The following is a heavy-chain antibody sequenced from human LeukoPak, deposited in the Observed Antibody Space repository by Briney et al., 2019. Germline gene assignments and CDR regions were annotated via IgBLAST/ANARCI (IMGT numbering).Heavy chain of an antibody. J-gene: IGHJ5*02. CDR2: ISGSGGST. D-gene: IGHD4-11*01. V-gene: IGHV3-23*01. CDR1: GFTFSSYA. CDR3: AKDQQFISYSP. Sequence: PGGSLRLSWAASGFTFSSYAMSWVRQAPGKGLEWVSTISGSGGSTYYVYSVKGRFTISRDNSKNTLYLQMNSLRAEDTAIYYCAKDQQFISYSPWGQGTLVTVSS.